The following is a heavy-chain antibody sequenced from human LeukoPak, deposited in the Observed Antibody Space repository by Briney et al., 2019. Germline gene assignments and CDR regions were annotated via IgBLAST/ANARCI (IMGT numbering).Heavy chain of an antibody. D-gene: IGHD2/OR15-2a*01. J-gene: IGHJ4*02. V-gene: IGHV4-61*01. CDR3: ARDLWGDLFFDY. Sequence: KPSETLSLTCTVSGVSISSGSYYWSWIRQPPGKGLEWIGYIYYSGSTNYNPSLKSRVTISVDTSKNQFSLKLSSVTAADTAVYYCARDLWGDLFFDYWGQGTLVTVSS. CDR2: IYYSGST. CDR1: GVSISSGSYY.